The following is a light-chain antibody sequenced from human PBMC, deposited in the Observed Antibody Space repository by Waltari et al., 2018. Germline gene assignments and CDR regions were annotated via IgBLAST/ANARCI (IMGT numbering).Light chain of an antibody. CDR3: LIWHSRAFV. CDR2: YKSDSNK. CDR1: SAFNISTYR. Sequence: QAVLTQSSSLSASPGASASLTCTLHSAFNISTYRMDWYQQKPGGPPRYLLRYKSDSNKQLASGVPSRFSGSKDASANAGILLISGLQSEDEADYYCLIWHSRAFVFGPGTKVTV. J-gene: IGLJ1*01. V-gene: IGLV5-45*03.